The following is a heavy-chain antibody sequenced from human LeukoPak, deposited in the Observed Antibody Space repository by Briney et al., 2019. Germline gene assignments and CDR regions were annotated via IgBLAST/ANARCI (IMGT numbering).Heavy chain of an antibody. V-gene: IGHV1-8*01. CDR1: GYTFTSYD. D-gene: IGHD3-10*01. J-gene: IGHJ4*02. Sequence: ASVKVSCKASGYTFTSYDINWVRQATGQGLEWMGWMNPNSGNTGYAQKFQGRVTITRDTSASTAYMELSSLRSEDTAVYYCARDLRGIDYWGQGTLVTVSS. CDR3: ARDLRGIDY. CDR2: MNPNSGNT.